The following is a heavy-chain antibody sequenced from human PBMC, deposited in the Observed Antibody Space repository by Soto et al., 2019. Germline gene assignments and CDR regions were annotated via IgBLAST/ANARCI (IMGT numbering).Heavy chain of an antibody. J-gene: IGHJ4*02. Sequence: ASVKVSCKASGYTFTSYAMHWVRQAPGQRLEWMGWINAGNGNTKYSQKFQGRVTITRDTSASTAYMELSSLRSEDTAVYYCASAVGYCSSTSCSTGPLPIDYWGQGTLVTVSS. CDR1: GYTFTSYA. CDR2: INAGNGNT. CDR3: ASAVGYCSSTSCSTGPLPIDY. D-gene: IGHD2-2*02. V-gene: IGHV1-3*01.